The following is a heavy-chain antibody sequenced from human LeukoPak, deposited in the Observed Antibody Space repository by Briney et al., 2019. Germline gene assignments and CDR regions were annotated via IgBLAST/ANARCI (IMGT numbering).Heavy chain of an antibody. J-gene: IGHJ4*02. CDR2: INAGNGNT. CDR3: ARDRDYYGIDY. D-gene: IGHD3-10*01. CDR1: GYTFTSYA. V-gene: IGHV1-3*01. Sequence: ASVKVSCKASGYTFTSYAMHWVRQAPGQRLEWMGWINAGNGNTKYSQKFQGRVTITADESTSTAYMELSSLRSEDTAVYYCARDRDYYGIDYWGQGTLVTVSS.